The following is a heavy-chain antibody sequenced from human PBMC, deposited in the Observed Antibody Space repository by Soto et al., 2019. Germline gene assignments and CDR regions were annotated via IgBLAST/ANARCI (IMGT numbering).Heavy chain of an antibody. D-gene: IGHD5-18*01. CDR3: ATTRGYSYHYYGMYV. V-gene: IGHV1-18*01. Sequence: QVRLVQSGAEVTKPGASVKVSCKASGYTLTSYVISVVRQAPGQGLKWMGWISAYNGDTNYAQSLQGRVTMTTDTSTTTASIELRRLSSDDTAVYYCATTRGYSYHYYGMYVWGQDTTFTGSS. J-gene: IGHJ6*02. CDR2: ISAYNGDT. CDR1: GYTLTSYV.